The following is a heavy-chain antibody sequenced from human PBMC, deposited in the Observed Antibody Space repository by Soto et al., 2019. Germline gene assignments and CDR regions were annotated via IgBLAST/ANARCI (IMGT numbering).Heavy chain of an antibody. D-gene: IGHD2-2*01. Sequence: SETLSLTCTVSGVSISTYYWSWIRQTPGKGLEWIGYIYYTGSTNYNPYNPSLKSRVSFSVDTSKNQFSLQLSSVTAADTAGYYCASYYSSSGTCYYFHSWGQGTLVTVSS. CDR1: GVSISTYY. CDR2: IYYTGST. CDR3: ASYYSSSGTCYYFHS. J-gene: IGHJ4*02. V-gene: IGHV4-59*01.